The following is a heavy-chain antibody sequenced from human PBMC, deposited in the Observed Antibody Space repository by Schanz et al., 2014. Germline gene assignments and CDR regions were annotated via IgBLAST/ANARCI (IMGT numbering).Heavy chain of an antibody. CDR2: INPNSGGP. CDR3: AREGTIIRGLTGWFDP. J-gene: IGHJ5*02. V-gene: IGHV1-2*06. D-gene: IGHD3-10*01. Sequence: QVQLVQSGAEVKKPGASVKVSCKASGYTFTDYHIHWVRQAPGQGLEWMGRINPNSGGPNFAQKXXGRVTVTRDPSISTAYMELGSLRFDDTAVYYCAREGTIIRGLTGWFDPWGQGTLVTVSS. CDR1: GYTFTDYH.